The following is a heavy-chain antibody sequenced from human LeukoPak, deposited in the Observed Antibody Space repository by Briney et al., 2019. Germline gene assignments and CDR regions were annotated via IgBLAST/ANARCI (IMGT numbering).Heavy chain of an antibody. J-gene: IGHJ4*02. D-gene: IGHD3-22*01. CDR1: GDSVSGSGAA. CDR3: VRLSYDSSGYYFFDY. V-gene: IGHV6-1*01. CDR2: TYYRSKWYN. Sequence: SQTLSLTCAMSGDSVSGSGAAWNWVRQSPSRGLEWLGRTYYRSKWYNDYAVSVKSRITINPDTSKNQFSLQLNSVTPDDTAVYYCVRLSYDSSGYYFFDYWGQGTLVTVSS.